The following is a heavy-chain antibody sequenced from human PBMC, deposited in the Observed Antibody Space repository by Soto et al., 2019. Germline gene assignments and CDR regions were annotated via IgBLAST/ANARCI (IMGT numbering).Heavy chain of an antibody. V-gene: IGHV4-34*01. J-gene: IGHJ4*02. Sequence: SETLSLTCAVYGGSFSGYYWSWIRQPPGKGLEWIGEINHSGSTNYNPSLKSRVTISVDTSKNQFSLKLSSVPAADTAVYYCARGGGILTGYYFDYWGQGTLVTVSS. CDR2: INHSGST. CDR1: GGSFSGYY. D-gene: IGHD3-9*01. CDR3: ARGGGILTGYYFDY.